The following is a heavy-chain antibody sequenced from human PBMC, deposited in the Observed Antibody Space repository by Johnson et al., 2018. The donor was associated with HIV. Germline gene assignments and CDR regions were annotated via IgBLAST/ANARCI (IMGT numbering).Heavy chain of an antibody. Sequence: QAQLVESGGGVVQPGRSLRLSCAASGFTFSSYGMHCVRQAPGKGLEWVSFISYDGSNKYYADSVRGRFTISRDNSKHTLYLQMNSLRAEDTAVYYCAKNWVSYGSEIDVWGQGTMVTVSS. V-gene: IGHV3-30*18. J-gene: IGHJ3*01. D-gene: IGHD3-10*01. CDR1: GFTFSSYG. CDR3: AKNWVSYGSEIDV. CDR2: ISYDGSNK.